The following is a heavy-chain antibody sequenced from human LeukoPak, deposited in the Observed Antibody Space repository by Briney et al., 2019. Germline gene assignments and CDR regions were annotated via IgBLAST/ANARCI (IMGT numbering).Heavy chain of an antibody. D-gene: IGHD2-15*01. CDR1: GVTFSSTA. V-gene: IGHV3-23*05. J-gene: IGHJ4*02. CDR3: SKVARWTSFDS. Sequence: GGSLRLSCAASGVTFSSTAMSWVRQAPGKGLAWVSSIDGSGKTAYYADSVKGRFTISRDNSKNTLYLQLTSLRVDDTAVYYCSKVARWTSFDSWGKGPRATASS. CDR2: IDGSGKTA.